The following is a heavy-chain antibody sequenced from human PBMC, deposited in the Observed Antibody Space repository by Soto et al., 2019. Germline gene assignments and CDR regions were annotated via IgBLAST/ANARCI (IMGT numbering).Heavy chain of an antibody. V-gene: IGHV4-34*01. CDR1: GGSFNDYY. CDR2: INHGGIT. CDR3: ATYYGSGGFFY. Sequence: SETLSLTCAVYGGSFNDYYWSWIRQSPGKGLEWIGEINHGGITNYNPSLKSRVTISVDTSKNQFSLKVNSVTAADTAVYYCATYYGSGGFFYWGQGVLVTVSS. J-gene: IGHJ4*02. D-gene: IGHD3-10*01.